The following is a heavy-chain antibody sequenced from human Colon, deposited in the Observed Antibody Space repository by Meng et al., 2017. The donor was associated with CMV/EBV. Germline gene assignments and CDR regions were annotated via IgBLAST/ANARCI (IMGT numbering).Heavy chain of an antibody. CDR2: INPNSGGT. D-gene: IGHD2-2*01. CDR3: ARTFGLIPAVLQSRTNKWLDP. V-gene: IGHV1-2*02. CDR1: GYTFTGYY. Sequence: ASVKVSCKASGYTFTGYYMHWVRQAPGQGLEWMGWINPNSGGTNYAQKFQGRVTMTRDTSISTAYMELSRLRSDDTAVYYCARTFGLIPAVLQSRTNKWLDPWGQGTLVTVSS. J-gene: IGHJ5*02.